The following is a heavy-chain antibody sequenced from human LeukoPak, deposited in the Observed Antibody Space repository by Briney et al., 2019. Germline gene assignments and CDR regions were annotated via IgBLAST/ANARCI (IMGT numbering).Heavy chain of an antibody. Sequence: ASVKVSCKASGGTFSSYAISWVRQAPGQGLEWMGGIIPIFGTANYAQKLQGRVTMTTDTSTSTAYMELRSLRSDDTAVYYCARMGITGTAHWFDPWGQGTLVTVSS. CDR2: IIPIFGTA. J-gene: IGHJ5*02. CDR3: ARMGITGTAHWFDP. D-gene: IGHD1-20*01. CDR1: GGTFSSYA. V-gene: IGHV1-69*05.